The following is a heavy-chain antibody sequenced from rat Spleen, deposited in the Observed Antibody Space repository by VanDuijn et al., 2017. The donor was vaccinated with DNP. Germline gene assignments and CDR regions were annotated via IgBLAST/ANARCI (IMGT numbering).Heavy chain of an antibody. V-gene: IGHV2-41*01. D-gene: IGHD1-12*02. CDR2: IGNTGGT. CDR3: ARNYYDGSYRFAY. Sequence: QVQLKESGPGLVQPSQTLSLTCTVAGLSLTSYNVHWVRQPPGKGLEWMGLIGNTGGTRDNSVFRSRLSISKDTSKSQVLLKMNSLQTEDTAMYFCARNYYDGSYRFAYWGQGTLVTVSS. CDR1: GLSLTSYN. J-gene: IGHJ3*01.